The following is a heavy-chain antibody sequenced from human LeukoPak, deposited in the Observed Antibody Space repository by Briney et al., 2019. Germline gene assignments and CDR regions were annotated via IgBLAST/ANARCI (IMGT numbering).Heavy chain of an antibody. D-gene: IGHD5-18*01. V-gene: IGHV3-30*03. CDR2: ISFDGSNK. J-gene: IGHJ4*02. CDR1: GFTFSSYG. CDR3: ARQIRYSLDGGDY. Sequence: GGSLRLSCAASGFTFSSYGLHWVRQAPGKGLEWVAGISFDGSNKYFGDSVKGRFTISRDNSKNTLYLQMNSLRAEDTAVYYCARQIRYSLDGGDYWGQGTLVTVSS.